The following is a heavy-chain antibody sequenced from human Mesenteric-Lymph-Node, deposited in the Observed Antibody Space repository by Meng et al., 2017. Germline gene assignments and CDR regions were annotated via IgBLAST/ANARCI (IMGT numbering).Heavy chain of an antibody. V-gene: IGHV3-72*01. J-gene: IGHJ4*02. CDR3: TNEGFDSGPDFHY. D-gene: IGHD3-9*01. CDR1: ALSLSDQY. CDR2: TKNKANNYIT. Sequence: VPLVESGGGLVKPGGSLRLSCAGSALSLSDQYIDWVRQAPGKGLEWVGRTKNKANNYITEFAASVKGRFSISRDESQNSVYLQMNSLKTDDTAMYYCTNEGFDSGPDFHYWGQGTLVTVSS.